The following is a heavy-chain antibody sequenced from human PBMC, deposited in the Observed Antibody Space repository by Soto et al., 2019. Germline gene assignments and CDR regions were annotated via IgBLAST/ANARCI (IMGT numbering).Heavy chain of an antibody. Sequence: EGQLVESGGGLGQPGGSLKLSCVASGFTFSGSSMHWVRQASGKGLEWVGRIRNKANSYETAYAASVKGRFTISRDDSNNTAYLQMNSLKTEDTAVYYCTSHAPEDMIRKWGQGTLVTVSS. J-gene: IGHJ4*02. D-gene: IGHD2-15*01. CDR2: IRNKANSYET. CDR1: GFTFSGSS. CDR3: TSHAPEDMIRK. V-gene: IGHV3-73*02.